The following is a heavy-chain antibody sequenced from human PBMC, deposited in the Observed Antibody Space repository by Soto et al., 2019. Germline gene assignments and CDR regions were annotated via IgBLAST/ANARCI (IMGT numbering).Heavy chain of an antibody. V-gene: IGHV3-7*01. CDR3: ARAGYCGPGCYYYFDY. J-gene: IGHJ4*02. CDR1: GFTFGSYW. CDR2: IKLDGSAT. D-gene: IGHD2-21*02. Sequence: GGSLRLSCAVSGFTFGSYWMNWVRPIPGKGLEWVVYIKLDGSATYYVDSVKGRFTISRDNAKNSLYLQMNSLRVEDTSVYYCARAGYCGPGCYYYFDYWGQGTLVTRLL.